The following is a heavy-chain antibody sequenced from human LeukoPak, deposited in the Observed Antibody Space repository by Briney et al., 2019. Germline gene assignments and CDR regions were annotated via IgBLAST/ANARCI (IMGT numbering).Heavy chain of an antibody. CDR3: ARRGYSYGSDY. CDR2: INHSGST. CDR1: GGSFSGYY. D-gene: IGHD5-18*01. J-gene: IGHJ4*02. V-gene: IGHV4-34*01. Sequence: SETLSLTCAVYGGSFSGYYWSWIRQPPGKGLEWIGEINHSGSTNYNPSLKSRVTISVDTSKNQFSLKLSSVTAADTAVYYCARRGYSYGSDYWGQGTLVTVSS.